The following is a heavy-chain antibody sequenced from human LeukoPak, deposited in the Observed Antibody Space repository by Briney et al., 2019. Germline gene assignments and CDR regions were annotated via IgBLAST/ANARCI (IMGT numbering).Heavy chain of an antibody. Sequence: SQTLSLTCTVSGGSISSGSYYWRWIRQPAGKGLEWIGRIYTRGSTYYNPSLKSRVTISVDTSKNQFSLKLSSVTAADTAVYYCARAPLDYGDYVYYFDYWGQGTLVTVSS. CDR2: IYTRGST. CDR3: ARAPLDYGDYVYYFDY. D-gene: IGHD4-17*01. J-gene: IGHJ4*02. CDR1: GGSISSGSYY. V-gene: IGHV4-61*02.